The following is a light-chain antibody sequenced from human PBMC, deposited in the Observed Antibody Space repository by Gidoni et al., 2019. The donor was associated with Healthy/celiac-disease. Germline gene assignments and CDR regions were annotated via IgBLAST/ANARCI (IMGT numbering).Light chain of an antibody. CDR3: QQYNNWPERT. V-gene: IGKV3-15*01. CDR1: QRVSSN. J-gene: IGKJ1*01. Sequence: EIVMTQSPAPLSVAPAERATLSCSASQRVSSNLAWYQQKPGQAPRLLIYGASTRATGIPARFSGSGSGTEFTLTISSLQSEDFAVYYCQQYNNWPERTFGQGTKVEIK. CDR2: GAS.